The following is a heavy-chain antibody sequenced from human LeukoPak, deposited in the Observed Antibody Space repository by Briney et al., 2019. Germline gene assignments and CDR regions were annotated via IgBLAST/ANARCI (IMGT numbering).Heavy chain of an antibody. Sequence: ASVKVSCKASGYAFTDYYLHWVRQAPGQGLEWMGWISPNTGDTNYAQNFQGRDTMTRDTSITTAYLEVSSLRTDDTAVYYCASPRHNWNYPDVWGKGTTVTVSS. J-gene: IGHJ6*03. CDR1: GYAFTDYY. V-gene: IGHV1-2*02. CDR3: ASPRHNWNYPDV. CDR2: ISPNTGDT. D-gene: IGHD1-20*01.